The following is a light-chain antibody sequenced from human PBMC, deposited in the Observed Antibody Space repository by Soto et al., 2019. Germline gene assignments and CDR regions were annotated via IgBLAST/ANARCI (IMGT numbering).Light chain of an antibody. V-gene: IGKV1-5*01. J-gene: IGKJ5*01. CDR3: QQFNSYPIT. CDR2: AAS. Sequence: DIQMTQSPSTLSASVGDRVTITCRASQSISSWLAWYQQKPGEAPELLIYAASTLQSGVPSRFSGSGSGTEFTLTISSLQPEDFATYYCQQFNSYPITFGQGTRLEIK. CDR1: QSISSW.